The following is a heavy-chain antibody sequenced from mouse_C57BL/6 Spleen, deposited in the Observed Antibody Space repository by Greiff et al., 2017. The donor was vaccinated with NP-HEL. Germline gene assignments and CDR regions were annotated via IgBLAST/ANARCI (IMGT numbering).Heavy chain of an antibody. Sequence: EVQRVESGAELVRPGASVKLSCTASGFNIKDYYMHWVKQRPEQGLEWIGRIDPEDGDTEYAPKFQGKATMTAGTSSNTAYLQLSSLTSEDTAVYYCTTGDDYDRNAMDYWGQGTSVTVSS. V-gene: IGHV14-1*01. J-gene: IGHJ4*01. CDR1: GFNIKDYY. D-gene: IGHD2-4*01. CDR2: IDPEDGDT. CDR3: TTGDDYDRNAMDY.